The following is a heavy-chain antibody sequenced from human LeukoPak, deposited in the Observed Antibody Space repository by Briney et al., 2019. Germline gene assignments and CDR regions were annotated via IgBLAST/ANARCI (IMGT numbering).Heavy chain of an antibody. CDR2: IYYSGST. D-gene: IGHD1-26*01. V-gene: IGHV4-59*01. CDR1: GGSISSYY. J-gene: IGHJ5*02. Sequence: SETLSLTCTVSGGSISSYYWSWIRQPPGKGLEGIGYIYYSGSTNYNPSLKSRVTISVDTSKNQFSLKLSSVTAADTAVYYCARDRTIVGARWFDPWGQGTLVTVSS. CDR3: ARDRTIVGARWFDP.